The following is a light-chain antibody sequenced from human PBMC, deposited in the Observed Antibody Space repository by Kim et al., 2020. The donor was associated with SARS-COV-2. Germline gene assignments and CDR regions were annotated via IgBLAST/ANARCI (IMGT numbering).Light chain of an antibody. CDR1: QSISSW. CDR3: QQYNSYSRT. Sequence: DIQMTQSPSTLSASVGDRVTITCRASQSISSWLAWYQQKPGKAPKLLIYKASSLDSGVPSRFSGSGSGTEFTLTISSLQPDDFVTYYCQQYNSYSRTFGQGTKVDIK. J-gene: IGKJ1*01. V-gene: IGKV1-5*03. CDR2: KAS.